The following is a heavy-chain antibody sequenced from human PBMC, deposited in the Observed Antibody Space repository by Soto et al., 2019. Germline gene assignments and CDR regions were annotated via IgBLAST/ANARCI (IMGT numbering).Heavy chain of an antibody. D-gene: IGHD3-10*01. V-gene: IGHV3-15*07. CDR1: GLTFVNAW. CDR2: SRSKADGGTA. Sequence: GRSLRLSCAASGLTFVNAWMNWVRQAPGKGLEWVGRSRSKADGGTADYAAPVRARFTISRDDSENALYLQMNSLKIEDTAVYYCVTGFGFWGQGTLVTVSS. J-gene: IGHJ4*02. CDR3: VTGFGF.